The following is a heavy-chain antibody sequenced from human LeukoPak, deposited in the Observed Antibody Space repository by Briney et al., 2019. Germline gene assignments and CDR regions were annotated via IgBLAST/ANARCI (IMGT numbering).Heavy chain of an antibody. D-gene: IGHD5-18*01. CDR1: GYTFTGYY. CDR3: ARTGGYSYGSFDY. V-gene: IGHV1-2*02. Sequence: GASVKVSCKASGYTFTGYYMHWVRQAPGQGLEWMGCINPNSGGTNYAQKFQGRVTMTRDTSISTAYMELSRLRSDDTAVYYCARTGGYSYGSFDYWGQGTLVTVSS. J-gene: IGHJ4*02. CDR2: INPNSGGT.